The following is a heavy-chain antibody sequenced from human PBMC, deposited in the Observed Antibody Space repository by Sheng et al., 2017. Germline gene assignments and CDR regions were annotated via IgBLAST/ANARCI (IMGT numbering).Heavy chain of an antibody. CDR2: IRYDGSNK. Sequence: QVQLVESGGGVVQPGGPVRLSCAASGFTFSSYGMHWVRQAPGKGLEWVAFIRYDGSNKYYADSVKGRFTISRDNSKNTLYLQMNSLRAEDTAVYYCAKDFSYYYYMDVWGKGTTVHRLL. CDR1: GFTFSSYG. V-gene: IGHV3-30*02. J-gene: IGHJ6*03. CDR3: AKDFSYYYYMDV.